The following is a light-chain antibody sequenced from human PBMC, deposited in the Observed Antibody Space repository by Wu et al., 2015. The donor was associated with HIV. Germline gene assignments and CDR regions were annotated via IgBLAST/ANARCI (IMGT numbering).Light chain of an antibody. CDR3: QQYNNWPPT. V-gene: IGKV3-15*01. J-gene: IGKJ3*01. CDR1: QSVSNN. Sequence: EIVMTQSPATLSVSPGERATLSCRASQSVSNNLAWYQQIPGQPPRLLIYGASTRATDVPARFSGSGSGTEFTLTISSLQSEDFAIHFCQQYNNWPPTFGPGTKVDIK. CDR2: GAS.